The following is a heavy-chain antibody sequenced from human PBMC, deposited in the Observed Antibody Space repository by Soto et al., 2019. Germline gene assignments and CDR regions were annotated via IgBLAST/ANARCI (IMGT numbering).Heavy chain of an antibody. Sequence: GESLKISCKGSGYSFTSYWICWVRQMPGKGLEWMGIIYPGDSDTRYSPSFQGQVTISADKSISTAYLQWSSLKASDTAMYYCARQSIAAAGTFLYYGMDVWGQGTTVTVSS. CDR1: GYSFTSYW. V-gene: IGHV5-51*01. D-gene: IGHD6-13*01. J-gene: IGHJ6*02. CDR2: IYPGDSDT. CDR3: ARQSIAAAGTFLYYGMDV.